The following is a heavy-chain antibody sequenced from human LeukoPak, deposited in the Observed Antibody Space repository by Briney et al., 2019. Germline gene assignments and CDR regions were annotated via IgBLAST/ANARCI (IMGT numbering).Heavy chain of an antibody. D-gene: IGHD5-18*01. J-gene: IGHJ4*02. Sequence: PSETLSLTCAVYGGSFSGYYWSWIRQPPGKGLEWIGEINHSGSTNYNPSLKSRVTISVDTSKNQFSLKLSSVTAADTAVYYCARGPLNRYSYGYGYWGQGTLVTVSS. CDR1: GGSFSGYY. CDR2: INHSGST. V-gene: IGHV4-34*01. CDR3: ARGPLNRYSYGYGY.